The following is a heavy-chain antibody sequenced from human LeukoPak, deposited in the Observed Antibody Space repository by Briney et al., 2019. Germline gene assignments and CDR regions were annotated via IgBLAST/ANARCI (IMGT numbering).Heavy chain of an antibody. CDR2: IKQDGSEK. CDR3: ARFSSGWSGAFDI. CDR1: GFTFSSYW. Sequence: GGSLRLSCAASGFTFSSYWMSWVRQAPGKGLEWVANIKQDGSEKYYVDSVKGRFTISRDNAKNSLYLQMNSLRAEDTAVYYCARFSSGWSGAFDIWGQGTMVTVSS. J-gene: IGHJ3*02. D-gene: IGHD6-19*01. V-gene: IGHV3-7*01.